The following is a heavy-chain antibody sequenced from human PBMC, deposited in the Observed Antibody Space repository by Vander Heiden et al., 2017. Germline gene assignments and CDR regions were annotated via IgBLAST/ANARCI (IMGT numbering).Heavy chain of an antibody. Sequence: QVQLVQSGAEVKKPGASVKVSCKASGYTFPGYYMHWVRQAPGQGLEWMGWINPNSGGTNYAQKFQGRVTMTRDTSISTAYMELSRLRSDDTAVYYCARGYCSGGSCYYAEYFQHWGQGTLVTVSS. J-gene: IGHJ1*01. CDR3: ARGYCSGGSCYYAEYFQH. CDR1: GYTFPGYY. V-gene: IGHV1-2*02. D-gene: IGHD2-15*01. CDR2: INPNSGGT.